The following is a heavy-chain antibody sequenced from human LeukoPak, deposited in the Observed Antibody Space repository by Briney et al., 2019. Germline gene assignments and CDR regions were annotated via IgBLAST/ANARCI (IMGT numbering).Heavy chain of an antibody. J-gene: IGHJ5*02. CDR3: AQHRTRLASFDP. Sequence: PSETLSLTCTVSGGSISSYYWGWIRQPPGKGLEWIGSINYSGSTYYNPSLKSRVTIFVDTSKNQFSLKLRSVTAADTAVYYCAQHRTRLASFDPCGHGTLVTGSS. CDR2: INYSGST. CDR1: GGSISSYY. V-gene: IGHV4-39*01.